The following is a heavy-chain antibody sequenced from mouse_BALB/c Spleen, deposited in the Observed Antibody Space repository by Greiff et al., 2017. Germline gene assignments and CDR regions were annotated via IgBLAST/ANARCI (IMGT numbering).Heavy chain of an antibody. J-gene: IGHJ3*01. CDR2: IYPSDSYT. Sequence: QVQLQQPGAELVRPGASVKLSCKASGYTFTSYWINWVKQRPGQGLEWIGNIYPSDSYTNYNQKFKGKATLTADKSSSTAYMQLSSLTSDDSAVYFCARNGNYKFAYWGQGTLVTVSA. CDR3: ARNGNYKFAY. D-gene: IGHD2-1*01. V-gene: IGHV1-69*02. CDR1: GYTFTSYW.